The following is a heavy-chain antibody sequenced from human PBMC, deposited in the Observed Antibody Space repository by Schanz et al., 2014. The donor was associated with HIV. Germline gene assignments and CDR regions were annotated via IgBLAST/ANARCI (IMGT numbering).Heavy chain of an antibody. V-gene: IGHV3-30*18. J-gene: IGHJ6*02. D-gene: IGHD3-22*01. CDR3: AKDRNYYDDRYIGKGNYYYYYGMDV. CDR1: GFSFDTFG. CDR2: ISYDGRNK. Sequence: QVQLVESGGGVVQPGRSLRLSCAGSGFSFDTFGIHWVRQAPGKGLEWLAVISYDGRNKKFANSVKGRITISRDNSKNTLYLQIKSLRTEDTAVYYCAKDRNYYDDRYIGKGNYYYYYGMDVWGQGTTVTVSS.